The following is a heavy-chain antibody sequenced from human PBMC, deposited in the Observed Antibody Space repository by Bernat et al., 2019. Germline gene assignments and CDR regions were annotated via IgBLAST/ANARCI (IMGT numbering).Heavy chain of an antibody. V-gene: IGHV4-31*03. CDR1: GGSISSGGYY. CDR2: IYYSGTT. Sequence: QVQLQESGPGLVKPSQTLSLTCTVSGGSISSGGYYWSWIRQPPGKGLAWLGYIYYSGTTYYNPSLTRRVTISIDMSKNQFSLKLSSVTAADTAVYYRARVGGYSSSWAFDYWGQGTLVTVSS. CDR3: ARVGGYSSSWAFDY. J-gene: IGHJ4*02. D-gene: IGHD6-13*01.